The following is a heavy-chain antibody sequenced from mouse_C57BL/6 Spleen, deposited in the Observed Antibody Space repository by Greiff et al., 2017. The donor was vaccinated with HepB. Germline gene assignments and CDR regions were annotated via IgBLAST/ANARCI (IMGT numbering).Heavy chain of an antibody. CDR1: GFTFSSYG. CDR3: ARDPGFDY. Sequence: EVHLVESGGDLVKPGGSLKLSCAASGFTFSSYGMSWVRQTPDKRLEWVATISSGGSYTYYPDSVKGRFTISRDNAKNTLYLQMSSLKSEDTAMYYCARDPGFDYWGQGTTLTVSS. J-gene: IGHJ2*01. CDR2: ISSGGSYT. V-gene: IGHV5-6*01.